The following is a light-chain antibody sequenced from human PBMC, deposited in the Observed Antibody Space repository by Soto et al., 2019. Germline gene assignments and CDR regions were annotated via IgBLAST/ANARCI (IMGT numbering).Light chain of an antibody. Sequence: EIVLTQSPGTLSLFPGERATLSCRASQSLTTSYLAWYQQKPGQAPRLLIYGASSRATGIPDRFSGSGSGTDCTLTISRLEPDDFAVYYCQQYGSSPTFGQGTRLEIK. CDR2: GAS. CDR3: QQYGSSPT. V-gene: IGKV3-20*01. CDR1: QSLTTSY. J-gene: IGKJ5*01.